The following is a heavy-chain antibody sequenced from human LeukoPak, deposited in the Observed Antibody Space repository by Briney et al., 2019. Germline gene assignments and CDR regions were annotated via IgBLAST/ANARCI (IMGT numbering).Heavy chain of an antibody. CDR1: GFTVSSSY. J-gene: IGHJ4*02. Sequence: GGSLRLSCAASGFTVSSSYMYWVRQAPGKGLEWVSFFYRGDSTYYAESVRGRFTISRDNSKNTLYLLMNSLIPEDTAVYYCARSSRNSGSHYWGQGTLVTVSS. V-gene: IGHV3-53*01. D-gene: IGHD1-26*01. CDR2: FYRGDST. CDR3: ARSSRNSGSHY.